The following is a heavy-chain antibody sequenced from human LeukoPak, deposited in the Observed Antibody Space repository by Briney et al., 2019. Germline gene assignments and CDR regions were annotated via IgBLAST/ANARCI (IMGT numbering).Heavy chain of an antibody. CDR1: GFTFSTYG. Sequence: GGSLRLSCAASGFTFSTYGMSWVRQAPGKGLEWVAVISYDGSNKYYADSVKGRFTISRDNSKNTLYLQMNSLRAEDTAVYYCARDQGVLQWELPPTFDYWGQGTLVTVSS. CDR2: ISYDGSNK. J-gene: IGHJ4*02. V-gene: IGHV3-30*03. D-gene: IGHD1-26*01. CDR3: ARDQGVLQWELPPTFDY.